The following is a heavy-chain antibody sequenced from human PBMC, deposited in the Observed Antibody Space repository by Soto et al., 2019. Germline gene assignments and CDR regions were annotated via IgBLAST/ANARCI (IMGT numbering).Heavy chain of an antibody. CDR1: GYTFTSYG. J-gene: IGHJ5*02. CDR2: ISAYNGNT. V-gene: IGHV1-18*01. CDR3: ARKASPLPGIAAAGLFDP. Sequence: GASVKVSCKASGYTFTSYGISWVRQAPGQGLEWMGWISAYNGNTSYAQKLQGRVTMTTDTSTSTAYMELRSLRSDDTAVYYCARKASPLPGIAAAGLFDPWGQGTLVTVSA. D-gene: IGHD6-13*01.